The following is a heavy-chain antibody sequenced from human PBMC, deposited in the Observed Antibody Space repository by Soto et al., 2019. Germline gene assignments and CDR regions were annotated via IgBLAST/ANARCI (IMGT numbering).Heavy chain of an antibody. Sequence: GGSLRLSCAASGFTFSSYGMHWVRQAPGKGLEWVAVISYDGSNKYYADSVKGRFTTSRDNSKNTLYLQMNSLRAEDTAVYYCAKGPLWFGEYYYYMDVWGKGTTVTVSS. J-gene: IGHJ6*03. CDR2: ISYDGSNK. CDR1: GFTFSSYG. CDR3: AKGPLWFGEYYYYMDV. V-gene: IGHV3-30*18. D-gene: IGHD3-10*01.